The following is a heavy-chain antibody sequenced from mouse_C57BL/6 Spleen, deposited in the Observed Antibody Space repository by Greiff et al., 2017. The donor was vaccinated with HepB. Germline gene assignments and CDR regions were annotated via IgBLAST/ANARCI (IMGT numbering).Heavy chain of an antibody. CDR1: GYTFTSYW. V-gene: IGHV1-50*01. D-gene: IGHD2-5*01. Sequence: QVQLQQPGAELVKPGASVKLSCKASGYTFTSYWMQWVKQRPGQGLEWIGEIDPSDSYTNYNQKFKGKATLTVDTSSSTAYMQLSSLTSEDAAVYYGARRKNSNYVDAMDYWGQGTSVTVSS. J-gene: IGHJ4*01. CDR2: IDPSDSYT. CDR3: ARRKNSNYVDAMDY.